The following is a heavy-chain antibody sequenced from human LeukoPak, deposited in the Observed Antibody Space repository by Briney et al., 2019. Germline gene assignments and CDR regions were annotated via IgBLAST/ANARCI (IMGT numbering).Heavy chain of an antibody. CDR3: ANLYDFWSGYHRAFDY. CDR1: GFTFSSYG. Sequence: GRSLRLSCAASGFTFSSYGMHWVRQAPGKGLEWVTFISFDGSYKYYPDSVKGRFTISRDNSKNTLYLQMNSLRAEDTAVYYCANLYDFWSGYHRAFDYWGQGTLVTVSS. D-gene: IGHD3-3*01. CDR2: ISFDGSYK. J-gene: IGHJ4*02. V-gene: IGHV3-30*18.